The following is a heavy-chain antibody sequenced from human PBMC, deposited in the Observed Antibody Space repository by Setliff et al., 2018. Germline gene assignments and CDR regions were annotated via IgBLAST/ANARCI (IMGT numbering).Heavy chain of an antibody. CDR1: GFTFSDAW. J-gene: IGHJ3*02. CDR3: ARDRLHYYDSSGSDAFDI. Sequence: PGGSLRLSCKASGFTFSDAWMSWVRQAPGKGLEWVSYISSSGSTIYYADSVKGRFTISRDNAKNSLYLQMNSLRAEDTAVYYCARDRLHYYDSSGSDAFDIWGQGTMVTVS. D-gene: IGHD3-22*01. CDR2: ISSSGSTI. V-gene: IGHV3-11*01.